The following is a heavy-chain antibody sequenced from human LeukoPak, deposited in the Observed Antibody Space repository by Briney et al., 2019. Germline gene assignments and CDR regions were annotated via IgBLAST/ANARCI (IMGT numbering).Heavy chain of an antibody. Sequence: SGPTVGNPTQTLTLPCTFSGLSLSTSGMRVSWIRQPPGKALEWLARLDWDDDKFYSTSLKTRLTISKDTSKSQVVLTMTNMDPVDTATYYCARMATRGVNPYFDYWGQGTLVTVSS. CDR1: GLSLSTSGMR. CDR3: ARMATRGVNPYFDY. J-gene: IGHJ4*02. D-gene: IGHD3-10*01. CDR2: LDWDDDK. V-gene: IGHV2-70*04.